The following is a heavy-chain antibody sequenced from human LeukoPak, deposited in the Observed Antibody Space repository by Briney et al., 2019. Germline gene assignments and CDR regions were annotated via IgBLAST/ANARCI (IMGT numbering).Heavy chain of an antibody. J-gene: IGHJ3*02. V-gene: IGHV4-59*01. Sequence: PSETLSLTCTVSGGSISTSYWSWIRQSPGKGLEWIGYIFYSGSTNYNPSLNSRVTISVDTSKNQFSLKLTSVTAADTAVYYCARDLVTVTKGFDIWGQGTMVSVSS. CDR2: IFYSGST. D-gene: IGHD4-17*01. CDR3: ARDLVTVTKGFDI. CDR1: GGSISTSY.